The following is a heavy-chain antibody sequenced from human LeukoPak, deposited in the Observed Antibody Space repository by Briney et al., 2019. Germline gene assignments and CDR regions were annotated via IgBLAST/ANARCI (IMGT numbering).Heavy chain of an antibody. Sequence: ASVKVSCKASGYTFTSYGISWVRQAPGQGLEWMGMINPRGGSTSYAQKFQGRVTMTRDMSTSTVYMELSSLRSEDTAVYYCARGGAHIVLMKYAENWFDPWGQGTLVTVSS. CDR2: INPRGGST. CDR1: GYTFTSYG. J-gene: IGHJ5*02. CDR3: ARGGAHIVLMKYAENWFDP. V-gene: IGHV1-46*01. D-gene: IGHD2-8*01.